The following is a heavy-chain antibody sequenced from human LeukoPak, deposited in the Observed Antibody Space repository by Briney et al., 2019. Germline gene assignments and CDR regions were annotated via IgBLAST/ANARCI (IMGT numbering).Heavy chain of an antibody. D-gene: IGHD2-2*03. J-gene: IGHJ4*02. CDR3: ARDGSFDF. CDR1: GYTFTDSY. CDR2: INPNSGVT. V-gene: IGHV1-2*02. Sequence: ASVKVSCKASGYTFTDSYVHWVRQAPGQGLEWMGWINPNSGVTNCAQKFQGRVTMTRDTSINTAYMELNSLRSDDTAVYFCARDGSFDFWGQGTLVTVSS.